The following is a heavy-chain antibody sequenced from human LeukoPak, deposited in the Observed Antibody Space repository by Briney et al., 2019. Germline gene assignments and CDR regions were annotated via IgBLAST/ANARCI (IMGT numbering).Heavy chain of an antibody. CDR3: AKDRYYASGSPTRHYYGMDV. J-gene: IGHJ6*02. Sequence: GGSLRLSWAKDGFIFTNCAMTSVRQAPGKGLEWVSVISGSGGSTYYADSVKGRFTISRDNSKNTLYLQMNSLRAEDMAVDYCAKDRYYASGSPTRHYYGMDVWGQGTTVTVSS. V-gene: IGHV3-23*01. D-gene: IGHD3-10*01. CDR2: ISGSGGST. CDR1: GFIFTNCA.